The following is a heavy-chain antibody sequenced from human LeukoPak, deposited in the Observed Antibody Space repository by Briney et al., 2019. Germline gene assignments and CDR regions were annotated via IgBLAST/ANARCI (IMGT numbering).Heavy chain of an antibody. Sequence: SETLSLTCTVSGGSISSGSYYWSWIRQPAGKGLEWIGRIYTSGSTNYNPSLKSRVTISVDTSKNQFSLKLSSVTAADTAVYYCARDSVAGTRAGGYYYYGMDVWGRGTTVTVSS. CDR1: GGSISSGSYY. CDR3: ARDSVAGTRAGGYYYYGMDV. D-gene: IGHD6-19*01. J-gene: IGHJ6*02. CDR2: IYTSGST. V-gene: IGHV4-61*02.